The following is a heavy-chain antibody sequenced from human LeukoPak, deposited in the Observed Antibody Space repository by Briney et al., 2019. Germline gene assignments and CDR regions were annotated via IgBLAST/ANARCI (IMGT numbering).Heavy chain of an antibody. J-gene: IGHJ4*02. D-gene: IGHD6-19*01. CDR3: ARDRADSSGWYGWKGSFDY. V-gene: IGHV4-4*07. CDR2: IYTSGST. Sequence: SETLSLTCTVSGGSISSYYWSWIRQPAGKGLEWIGRIYTSGSTNYNPPLKSRVTMSVDTSKNQFSLKLSSVTAADTAVYYCARDRADSSGWYGWKGSFDYWGQGTLVTVSS. CDR1: GGSISSYY.